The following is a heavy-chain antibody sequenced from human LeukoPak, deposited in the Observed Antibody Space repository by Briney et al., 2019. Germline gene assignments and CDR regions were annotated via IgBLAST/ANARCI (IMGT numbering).Heavy chain of an antibody. V-gene: IGHV3-30*02. CDR1: GFTFSAYD. J-gene: IGHJ4*02. CDR3: AKDLMGGLGGY. D-gene: IGHD3-16*01. Sequence: GGSLRLSCAASGFTFSAYDMHWVRQAPGKGLEWVAFIRYDGSNKYYADSVKGRFTISRDNSKNTLFLQMSSLRAEDTAVYYCAKDLMGGLGGYWGQGTLVTVSS. CDR2: IRYDGSNK.